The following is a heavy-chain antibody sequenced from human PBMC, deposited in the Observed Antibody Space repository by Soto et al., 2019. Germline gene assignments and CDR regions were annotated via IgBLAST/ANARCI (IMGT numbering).Heavy chain of an antibody. Sequence: GGSLRLSCAASGFTFSSYAMSWVRQAPGKGLEWVSAISGSGGSTYYADSVKGRFTISRDNSKNTLYLQMNSLRAEDTAVYYCAKAPGGIAVAGTIVIPFDYWGQGTLVTVSS. CDR1: GFTFSSYA. D-gene: IGHD6-19*01. V-gene: IGHV3-23*01. J-gene: IGHJ4*02. CDR3: AKAPGGIAVAGTIVIPFDY. CDR2: ISGSGGST.